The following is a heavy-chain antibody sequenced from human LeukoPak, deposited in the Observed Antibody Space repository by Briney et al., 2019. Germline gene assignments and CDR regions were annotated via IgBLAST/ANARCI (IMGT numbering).Heavy chain of an antibody. CDR2: IYSGGST. Sequence: GGSLRLSCAASGFTVSSNYMSWVRQAPGKGLEWVSVIYSGGSTYYADSVKGRFTISRDNSKNTLYLQMNSLRAEDTAVYYCARDHYDFWSGYTHKSLYFDHWGQGTLVTVSS. CDR1: GFTVSSNY. V-gene: IGHV3-66*01. CDR3: ARDHYDFWSGYTHKSLYFDH. D-gene: IGHD3-3*01. J-gene: IGHJ4*02.